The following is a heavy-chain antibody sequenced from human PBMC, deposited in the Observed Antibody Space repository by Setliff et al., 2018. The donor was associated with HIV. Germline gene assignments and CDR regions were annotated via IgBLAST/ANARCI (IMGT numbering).Heavy chain of an antibody. V-gene: IGHV4-61*02. J-gene: IGHJ6*03. CDR1: GDSISSSSYY. CDR2: IYTGGST. CDR3: ASSSWYYYYYHYLDA. D-gene: IGHD6-13*01. Sequence: SETLSLTCTVSGDSISSSSYYWSWIRQPAGKGLEWIGRIYTGGSTNYNPSLKSRVTISIDTSKNQFSLRLSSVTAADTAVYFCASSSWYYYYYHYLDAWGKGTTVTVSS.